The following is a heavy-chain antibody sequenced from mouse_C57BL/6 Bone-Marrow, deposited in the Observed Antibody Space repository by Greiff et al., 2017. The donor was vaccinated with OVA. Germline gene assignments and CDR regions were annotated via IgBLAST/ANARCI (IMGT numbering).Heavy chain of an antibody. J-gene: IGHJ1*03. V-gene: IGHV1-54*01. Sequence: VQLKESGAELVRPGTSVKVSCKASGYAFTNYLIEWVKQRPGQGLEWIGVINPGSGGTNYNEKFKGKATLTADKSSSTAYMQLSSLTSEDSAVYVCARSDYYGSTPYWYFDVWGRGTTVTVSS. CDR2: INPGSGGT. D-gene: IGHD1-1*01. CDR3: ARSDYYGSTPYWYFDV. CDR1: GYAFTNYL.